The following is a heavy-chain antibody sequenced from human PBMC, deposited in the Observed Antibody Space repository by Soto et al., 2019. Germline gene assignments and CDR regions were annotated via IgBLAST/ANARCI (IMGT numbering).Heavy chain of an antibody. CDR3: ARDPELRGYFDD. CDR2: FYYSGGT. V-gene: IGHV4-59*01. CDR1: GDSITSYY. J-gene: IGHJ4*02. Sequence: SETLSLTCTVSGDSITSYYWSWIRQPPGKGLEWIGCFYYSGGTNYNPSLKTRVTISIDTSKNQFSLKLSSVTAADTAVYYCARDPELRGYFDDWAQGTLVTVSS. D-gene: IGHD1-26*01.